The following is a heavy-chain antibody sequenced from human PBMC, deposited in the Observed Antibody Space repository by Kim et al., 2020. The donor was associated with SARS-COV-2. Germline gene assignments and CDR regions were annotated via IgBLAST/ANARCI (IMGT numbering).Heavy chain of an antibody. J-gene: IGHJ4*02. V-gene: IGHV3-33*01. D-gene: IGHD4-17*01. CDR3: ARDRRHSTTPFDY. CDR2: IWYDGSNK. Sequence: GGSLRLSCAASGFTFSSYGMHWVRQAPGKGLEWVAVIWYDGSNKYYADSVKGRFTISRDNSKNTLYLQMNSLRAEDTAVYYCARDRRHSTTPFDYWGQRTLVTVSS. CDR1: GFTFSSYG.